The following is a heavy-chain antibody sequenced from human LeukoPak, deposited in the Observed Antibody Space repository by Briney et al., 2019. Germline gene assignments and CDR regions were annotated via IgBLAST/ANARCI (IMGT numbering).Heavy chain of an antibody. D-gene: IGHD2-15*01. J-gene: IGHJ4*02. V-gene: IGHV5-51*01. CDR2: IYPGDCDT. CDR1: GFSFTNYW. CDR3: ARRSCSAGSCPQDY. Sequence: GESLKISCKASGFSFTNYWIGWVRQMPGKGLEWMGIIYPGDCDTRYSPSFQGQVTISADKSISTAYLQWSSLKASDTAMYYCARRSCSAGSCPQDYWGQGTLVTVSS.